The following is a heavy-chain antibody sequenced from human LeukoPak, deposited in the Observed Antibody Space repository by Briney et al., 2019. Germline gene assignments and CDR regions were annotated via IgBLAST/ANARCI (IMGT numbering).Heavy chain of an antibody. Sequence: GGSLRLSNTDSGFNFGDYAVSGFRQAPGKGLEWVGFIRSKAYGGTTEYAASVKGRFTISRDDCKSIVYLQMNRLKTEDTVEYYYTKGRLRPEYWGDGIEVTVSS. CDR3: TKGRLRPEY. CDR2: IRSKAYGGTT. J-gene: IGHJ4*01. V-gene: IGHV3-49*03. CDR1: GFNFGDYA.